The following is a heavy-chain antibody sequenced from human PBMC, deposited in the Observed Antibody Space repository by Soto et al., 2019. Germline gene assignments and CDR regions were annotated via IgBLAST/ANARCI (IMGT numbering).Heavy chain of an antibody. J-gene: IGHJ4*02. CDR1: GFTFSSYG. D-gene: IGHD1-26*01. V-gene: IGHV3-23*01. CDR3: ADGCRYRGRRGFFDY. Sequence: EVQLLESGGGLVQPGGSLRLSCAASGFTFSSYGMSWVRQAPGKGLEWVSGISGSGGSTYYADSVKGRFTISRDNHKNAQYLDMNSLRAEDSAVYGCADGCRYRGRRGFFDYWGQGTLDTGSS. CDR2: ISGSGGST.